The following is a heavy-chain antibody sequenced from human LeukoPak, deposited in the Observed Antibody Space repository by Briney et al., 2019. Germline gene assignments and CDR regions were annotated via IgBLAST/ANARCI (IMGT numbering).Heavy chain of an antibody. CDR3: ARDRRRGYSGYDYDFDY. CDR1: GGSISSSIYY. CDR2: VFYNGAT. V-gene: IGHV4-39*07. Sequence: SETLSLTCIVSGGSISSSIYYWAWVRQPPGKGLEWIGTVFYNGATQYSPSLRSRVTISIDTSTNQFSLKLTSVTAADTALYYCARDRRRGYSGYDYDFDYWGQGTLVTVSS. J-gene: IGHJ4*02. D-gene: IGHD5-12*01.